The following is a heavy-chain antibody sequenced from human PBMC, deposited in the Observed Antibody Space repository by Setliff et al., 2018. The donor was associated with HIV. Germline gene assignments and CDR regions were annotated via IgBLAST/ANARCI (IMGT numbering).Heavy chain of an antibody. J-gene: IGHJ1*01. V-gene: IGHV5-51*01. Sequence: GESLKISCKGSGYTFPIYWIGWVRQMPGKGLEWMGIIYPYDSDTRYSPSFQGQVIISADKSISTAYVQWSGLKASDTAMYYCATSDYGGDSGHFQHWGQGTLVTVSS. D-gene: IGHD2-21*02. CDR1: GYTFPIYW. CDR2: IYPYDSDT. CDR3: ATSDYGGDSGHFQH.